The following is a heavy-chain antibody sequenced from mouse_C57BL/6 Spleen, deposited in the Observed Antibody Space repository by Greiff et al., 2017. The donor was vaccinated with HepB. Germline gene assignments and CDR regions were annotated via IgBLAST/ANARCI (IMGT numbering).Heavy chain of an antibody. CDR2: INPSTGGT. Sequence: VQLKESGPELVKPGASVKISCKASGYSFTGYYMNWVKQSPEKSLEWIGEINPSTGGTTYNQKFKAKATLTVDKSSSTAYMQLKSLTSEDSAVYYCATYYSNYDAMDYWGQGTSVTVSS. V-gene: IGHV1-42*01. CDR3: ATYYSNYDAMDY. J-gene: IGHJ4*01. CDR1: GYSFTGYY. D-gene: IGHD2-5*01.